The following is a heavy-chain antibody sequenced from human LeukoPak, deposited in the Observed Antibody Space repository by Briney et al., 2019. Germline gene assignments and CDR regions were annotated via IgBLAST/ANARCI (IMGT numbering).Heavy chain of an antibody. CDR3: ARGRGDDSSGYIGY. D-gene: IGHD3-22*01. CDR1: GYTFTNFG. J-gene: IGHJ4*02. V-gene: IGHV1-18*01. Sequence: ASVKVSCKASGYTFTNFGISWVRQAPGQGLEWMGWINTYNGNTNYAQKFQGRVTMTTDTSTGTAYMELRSLRSDDTAVYYCARGRGDDSSGYIGYWGQGTLVTVSS. CDR2: INTYNGNT.